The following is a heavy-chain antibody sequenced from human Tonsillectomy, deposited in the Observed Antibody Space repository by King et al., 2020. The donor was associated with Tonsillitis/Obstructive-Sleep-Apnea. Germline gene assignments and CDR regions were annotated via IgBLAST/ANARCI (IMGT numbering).Heavy chain of an antibody. CDR3: ASGPNQTPYSYADC. J-gene: IGHJ4*02. CDR2: ISYDESNK. V-gene: IGHV3-30*04. CDR1: GFTISNYA. Sequence: VQLVESGGGVVQPGRSLRLSCAASGFTISNYAMHWVRQAPGKGLEWVAIISYDESNKYYADSVKGRFTISRDTSKNTLYLQMNNLRPDDTAVYHCASGPNQTPYSYADCWSQGTLVTVSS. D-gene: IGHD5-18*01.